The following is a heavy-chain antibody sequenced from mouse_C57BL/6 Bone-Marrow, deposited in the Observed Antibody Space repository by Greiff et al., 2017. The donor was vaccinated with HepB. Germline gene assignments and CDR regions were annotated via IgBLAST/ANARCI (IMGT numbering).Heavy chain of an antibody. CDR1: GYTFTSYW. CDR3: ARVYYDYDGPYYYAMDY. CDR2: IDPSDSYT. Sequence: QVQLQQPGAELVRPGPSVKLSCKASGYTFTSYWMHWVKQRPGQGLEWIGVIDPSDSYTNYNQKFKGKATLTVDTSSSTAYMQLSSLTSEDSAVYYCARVYYDYDGPYYYAMDYWGQGTSVTVSS. V-gene: IGHV1-59*01. J-gene: IGHJ4*01. D-gene: IGHD2-4*01.